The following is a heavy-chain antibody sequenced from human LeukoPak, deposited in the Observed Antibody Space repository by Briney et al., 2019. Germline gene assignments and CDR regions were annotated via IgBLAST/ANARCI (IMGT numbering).Heavy chain of an antibody. J-gene: IGHJ4*02. CDR1: GGTFSSYA. CDR3: ASRSGPWKNYFDY. Sequence: GASVKVSCKASGGTFSSYAISWVRQAPGQGLEWMGRIIPIFGTANYAQKFQGRVTITTDESTSTAYMELSSLRSEDTAVYYCASRSGPWKNYFDYWGQGTLVTVSS. CDR2: IIPIFGTA. V-gene: IGHV1-69*05. D-gene: IGHD3-3*01.